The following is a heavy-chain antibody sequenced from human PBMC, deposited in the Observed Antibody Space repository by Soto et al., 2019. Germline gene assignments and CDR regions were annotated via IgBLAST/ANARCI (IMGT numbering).Heavy chain of an antibody. CDR2: IKQDGSEK. Sequence: PGGSLRLSCAASGFTFDDYAMHWVRQAPGKGLEWVANIKQDGSEKYYVDSVKGRFTISRDNAKNSLYLQMNSLRAEDTAVYYCARALSITGTTLGYYYGMDVWGQGTTVTAP. D-gene: IGHD1-7*01. CDR3: ARALSITGTTLGYYYGMDV. CDR1: GFTFDDYA. V-gene: IGHV3-7*03. J-gene: IGHJ6*02.